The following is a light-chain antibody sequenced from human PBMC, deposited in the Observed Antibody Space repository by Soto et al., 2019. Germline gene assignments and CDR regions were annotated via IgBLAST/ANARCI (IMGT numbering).Light chain of an antibody. Sequence: EIVLTQSPGTLSLSPGERATLSCRASQRVSSSYLAWYQQKPGQAPRLLIYGASSRATGIPDRFSGSGSGTDFTLTIIRLEPEDFAVYYCQQCGSSPITFGQGTRLEIK. V-gene: IGKV3-20*01. CDR2: GAS. J-gene: IGKJ5*01. CDR3: QQCGSSPIT. CDR1: QRVSSSY.